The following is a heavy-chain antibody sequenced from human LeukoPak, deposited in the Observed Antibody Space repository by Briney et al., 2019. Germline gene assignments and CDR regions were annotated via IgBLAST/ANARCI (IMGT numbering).Heavy chain of an antibody. CDR3: VRGITEGVDY. CDR2: IIPILGIA. CDR1: GGTFSSYA. Sequence: SVKVSCKASGGTFSSYAISWVRQAPGQGLEWMGRIIPILGIANYAQKFQGRLTMTRNTSISTVYMELNSLRSEDTAVYYCVRGITEGVDYWGQGTLVTVSS. D-gene: IGHD1-26*01. J-gene: IGHJ4*02. V-gene: IGHV1-69*04.